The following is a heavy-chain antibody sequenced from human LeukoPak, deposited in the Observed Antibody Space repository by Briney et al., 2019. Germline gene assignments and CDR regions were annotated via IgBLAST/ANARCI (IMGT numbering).Heavy chain of an antibody. J-gene: IGHJ6*03. CDR1: GFTFDDYG. Sequence: GGSLRLSCAASGFTFDDYGMSWVRQAPGKGLEWVSGINWNGGSTGYADSVKGRFTISRDNAKNSLYLQMNSLRAEDTAVYYCARAGTCYYYHMDVWGKGTTVTVSS. D-gene: IGHD1-1*01. CDR3: ARAGTCYYYHMDV. CDR2: INWNGGST. V-gene: IGHV3-20*04.